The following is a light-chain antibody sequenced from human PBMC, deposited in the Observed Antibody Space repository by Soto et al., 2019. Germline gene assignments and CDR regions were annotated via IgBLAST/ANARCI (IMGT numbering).Light chain of an antibody. Sequence: QSALTQPASVSGSPGQSITISCTGTSSDIGSYNLVSWYQHHPGNAPKLIIYEGSKRPSGISNRFSASKSDNTASLTISGLQAEDEADYYCCSFASTYTLGDVVFGGGTKLTVL. V-gene: IGLV2-23*03. CDR1: SSDIGSYNL. CDR2: EGS. J-gene: IGLJ2*01. CDR3: CSFASTYTLGDVV.